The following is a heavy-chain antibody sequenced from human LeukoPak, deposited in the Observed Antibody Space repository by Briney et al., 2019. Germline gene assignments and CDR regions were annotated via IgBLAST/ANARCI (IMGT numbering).Heavy chain of an antibody. V-gene: IGHV3-7*01. D-gene: IGHD3-16*01. J-gene: IGHJ3*02. CDR3: AREDYDI. CDR1: GFTFRNYW. CDR2: IKQDGSEK. Sequence: GGSLRLSCAASGFTFRNYWMSWVRQAPGKGLEWVANIKQDGSEKYYVDSVKGRFTISRDNAKNSLYLQLNSLRAEDTAAYYCAREDYDIWGQGTMVTVSS.